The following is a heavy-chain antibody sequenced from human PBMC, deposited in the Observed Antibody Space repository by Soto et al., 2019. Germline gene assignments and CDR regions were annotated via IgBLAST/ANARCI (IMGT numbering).Heavy chain of an antibody. Sequence: SETLSLTCTVSGGSISSYYWSWIRQPPGKGLEWIGYIYYSGSTNYNPSLKSRVTISVDTSKNQFSLKLSSVTAPDTAVYYCARDITMIVASARRAFDXWGQGTMLTVS. CDR3: ARDITMIVASARRAFDX. CDR1: GGSISSYY. D-gene: IGHD3-22*01. V-gene: IGHV4-59*01. J-gene: IGHJ3*02. CDR2: IYYSGST.